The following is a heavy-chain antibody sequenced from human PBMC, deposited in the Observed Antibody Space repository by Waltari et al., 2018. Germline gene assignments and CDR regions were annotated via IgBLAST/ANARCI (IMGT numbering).Heavy chain of an antibody. J-gene: IGHJ4*02. Sequence: QVQLQESGPGLVKPSETLSLTCTVPGGSVISGSYYWSWIRPPPGKGLEWIGYIYYSGTTNYNPSLKSRVTISVDTSKNQFSLRLNSVTAADTAVYFCARQGVASRPIDSWGQGTLVTVSS. CDR1: GGSVISGSYY. V-gene: IGHV4-61*01. CDR2: IYYSGTT. D-gene: IGHD6-6*01. CDR3: ARQGVASRPIDS.